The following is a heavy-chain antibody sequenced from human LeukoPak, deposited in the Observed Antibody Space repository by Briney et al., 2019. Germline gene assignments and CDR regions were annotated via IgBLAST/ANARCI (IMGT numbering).Heavy chain of an antibody. CDR2: IYPGDSDT. D-gene: IGHD3-10*01. CDR1: GYSFTSYW. J-gene: IGHJ5*02. CDR3: ARSITMVRGVIRWFDP. Sequence: GESLKISCKGSGYSFTSYWIGWVRQMPGKGLEWMGTIYPGDSDTRYSPSFQGQVTISADKSISTAYLQWSSLKASDTAMYYCARSITMVRGVIRWFDPWGQGTLVTVSS. V-gene: IGHV5-51*01.